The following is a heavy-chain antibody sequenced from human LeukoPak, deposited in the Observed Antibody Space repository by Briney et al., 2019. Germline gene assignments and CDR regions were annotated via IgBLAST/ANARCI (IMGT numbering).Heavy chain of an antibody. CDR2: INSDGSST. J-gene: IGHJ6*03. CDR1: GFTFSSYW. V-gene: IGHV3-74*01. CDR3: ARGMATVNYYYMDV. Sequence: GGSLRLSCAGSGFTFSSYWMHWVRQAPGKGLVWVSRINSDGSSTSYADSVKGRFTISRDNAKNTLYLQMNSLRAEDTAVYYCARGMATVNYYYMDVWGKGTTVTVSS. D-gene: IGHD5-24*01.